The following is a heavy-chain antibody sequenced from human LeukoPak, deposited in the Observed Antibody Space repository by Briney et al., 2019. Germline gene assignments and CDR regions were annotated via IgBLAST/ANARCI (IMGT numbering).Heavy chain of an antibody. V-gene: IGHV1-24*01. CDR3: ARTRNRYSYGYGPVRGLDY. CDR2: FDPEDGET. D-gene: IGHD5-18*01. CDR1: GYTLTELS. J-gene: IGHJ4*02. Sequence: ASVKVSCKVSGYTLTELSMHWVRQAPGKGLEWMGGFDPEDGETIYAQKFQGRVTMTEDTSTDTAYMELSSLRSEDTAVYYCARTRNRYSYGYGPVRGLDYWGQGTLVTVSS.